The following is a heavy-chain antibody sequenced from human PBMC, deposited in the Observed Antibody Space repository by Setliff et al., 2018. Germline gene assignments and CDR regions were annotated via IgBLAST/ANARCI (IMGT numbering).Heavy chain of an antibody. CDR2: IYYTGST. V-gene: IGHV4-59*01. D-gene: IGHD3-16*01. Sequence: SETLSLTCSVSGMSIPSYYWSWIRQSPGRGLEWIGDIYYTGSTTYSPSLKSRVTISPDTSKNQFHLTVNSVTAADTAVYYCARALRSPLGGTAFVPIHFDPWGQGILVTVSS. CDR1: GMSIPSYY. J-gene: IGHJ5*02. CDR3: ARALRSPLGGTAFVPIHFDP.